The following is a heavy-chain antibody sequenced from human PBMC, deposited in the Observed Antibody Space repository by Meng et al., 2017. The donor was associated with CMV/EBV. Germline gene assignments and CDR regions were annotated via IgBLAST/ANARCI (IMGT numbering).Heavy chain of an antibody. V-gene: IGHV4-59*01. CDR2: IYYSGST. CDR3: ARDKDGDGYNIGNGMDV. CDR1: GGSISSYY. J-gene: IGHJ6*02. Sequence: GPLRLSCTVSGGSISSYYWSWIRQPPGKGLEWIGYIYYSGSTNYNPPLKSRVTISVDTSKNQFSLKLSSVTAADTAVYYCARDKDGDGYNIGNGMDVWGQGTTVTVSS. D-gene: IGHD5-24*01.